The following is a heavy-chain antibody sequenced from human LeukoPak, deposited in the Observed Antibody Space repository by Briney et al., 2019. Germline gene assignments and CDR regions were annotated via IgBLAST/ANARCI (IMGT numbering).Heavy chain of an antibody. J-gene: IGHJ4*02. V-gene: IGHV4-34*01. D-gene: IGHD1-26*01. CDR3: ARGLIVGATPFDY. CDR2: INHSGST. CDR1: GGSISSHY. Sequence: PSESLSLTCSVSGGSISSHYWSWIRPPPGKGLEWIGEINHSGSTNYNPSLKSRVTISVDTSKNQFSLKLSSVTAADTAVYYCARGLIVGATPFDYWGQGTLVTVSS.